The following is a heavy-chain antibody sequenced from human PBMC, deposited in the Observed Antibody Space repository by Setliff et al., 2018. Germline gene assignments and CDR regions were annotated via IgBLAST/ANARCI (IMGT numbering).Heavy chain of an antibody. Sequence: GASVKVSCKASGGTFSTYAISWVRQAPGKGLEWMGGIISIFGTTNYAQKVQGRVMITTDKSTSTVYMELSSLRSEDTAIYHCARGDYSNPFDYWGQGTLVTVSS. CDR3: ARGDYSNPFDY. CDR1: GGTFSTYA. J-gene: IGHJ4*02. V-gene: IGHV1-69*05. CDR2: IISIFGTT. D-gene: IGHD4-4*01.